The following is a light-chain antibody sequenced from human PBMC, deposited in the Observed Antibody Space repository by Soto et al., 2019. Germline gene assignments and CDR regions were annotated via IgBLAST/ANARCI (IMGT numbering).Light chain of an antibody. CDR3: QQYESTPPT. CDR1: QSVLYSSNNKNY. V-gene: IGKV4-1*01. Sequence: DIVMTQSPDSLAASLGERATINCKSSQSVLYSSNNKNYLAWYQQRPGQPPKLLIYWASTRDSGVPDRFSGSGSGTDFTLTISSLQAEDLAVYYCQQYESTPPTFGQGTKLEIK. J-gene: IGKJ2*01. CDR2: WAS.